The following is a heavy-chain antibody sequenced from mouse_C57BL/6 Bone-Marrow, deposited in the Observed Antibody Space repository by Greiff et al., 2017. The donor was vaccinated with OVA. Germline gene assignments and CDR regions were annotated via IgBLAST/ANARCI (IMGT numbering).Heavy chain of an antibody. D-gene: IGHD2-5*01. V-gene: IGHV1-81*01. CDR1: GYTFTSYG. J-gene: IGHJ2*01. CDR3: ARYVDYSKNYFDY. CDR2: IYPRSGNT. Sequence: QVQLKESGAELARPGASVKLSCKASGYTFTSYGISWVKQRTGQGLEWIGEIYPRSGNTYYNEKFKGKATLTADKSSSTAYMELRSLTSEDSAVYFCARYVDYSKNYFDYWGKGATLTVAS.